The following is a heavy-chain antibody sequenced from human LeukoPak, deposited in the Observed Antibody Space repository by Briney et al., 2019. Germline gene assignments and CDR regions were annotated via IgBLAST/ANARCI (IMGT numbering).Heavy chain of an antibody. J-gene: IGHJ6*03. D-gene: IGHD6-13*01. V-gene: IGHV4-39*01. CDR3: ARLRPADSSSLHYYYMDV. CDR1: GGSISSSSYY. CDR2: IYYSGST. Sequence: KPSETLSLTCTVSGGSISSSSYYWGWIRQPPGKGLEWIGSIYYSGSTYYNPSLKSRLTISVDTSKNQFSLKLSSVTAADTAVYYCARLRPADSSSLHYYYMDVCGKRTTVTISS.